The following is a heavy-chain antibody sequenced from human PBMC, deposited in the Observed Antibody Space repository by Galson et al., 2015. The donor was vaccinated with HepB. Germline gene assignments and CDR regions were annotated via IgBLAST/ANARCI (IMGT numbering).Heavy chain of an antibody. J-gene: IGHJ3*02. Sequence: SLRLSCAGSGFIVSNNYMTWVRQAPGKGLEWVSILYAGGNTYYADFVKGRFTVSRDNSKNTLTLQMNSLTAADTAVYYCATDSIRGGIRGRRGVFDIWGQGTMVTVSS. CDR1: GFIVSNNY. D-gene: IGHD1-14*01. CDR2: LYAGGNT. V-gene: IGHV3-53*01. CDR3: ATDSIRGGIRGRRGVFDI.